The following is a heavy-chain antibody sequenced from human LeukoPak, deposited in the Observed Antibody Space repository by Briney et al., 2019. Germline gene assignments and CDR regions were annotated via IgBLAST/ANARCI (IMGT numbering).Heavy chain of an antibody. CDR1: GGSFSGYY. V-gene: IGHV4-34*01. CDR3: ARGKIAALYYYYYYMDV. CDR2: INHSGST. Sequence: SETLSLTCAVYGGSFSGYYWSWIRQPPGKGLEWIGEINHSGSTNYNPSFKGRVTISVDTSKNQFSLKLSSVTAADTAVYYCARGKIAALYYYYYYMDVWGKGTTVTVSS. J-gene: IGHJ6*03. D-gene: IGHD6-6*01.